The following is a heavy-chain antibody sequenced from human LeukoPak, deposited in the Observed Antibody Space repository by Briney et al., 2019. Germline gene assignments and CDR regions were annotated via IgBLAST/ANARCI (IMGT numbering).Heavy chain of an antibody. CDR2: IYYSGST. V-gene: IGHV4-39*01. D-gene: IGHD2/OR15-2a*01. J-gene: IGHJ4*02. Sequence: PSETLSLTXTVSGGSISSSSYYWGWIRQPPGKGLKWIGSIYYSGSTYYNPSLKSRVTISVDTSKNQFSLKLSSVTAADTAVYYCARRSMANPFDYWGQGTLVTVSS. CDR1: GGSISSSSYY. CDR3: ARRSMANPFDY.